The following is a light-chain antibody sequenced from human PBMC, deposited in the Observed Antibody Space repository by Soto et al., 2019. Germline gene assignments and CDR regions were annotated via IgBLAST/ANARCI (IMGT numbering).Light chain of an antibody. CDR3: AAWDDSLNGHV. V-gene: IGLV1-44*01. CDR1: SSNIGRNT. J-gene: IGLJ1*01. CDR2: SNN. Sequence: QSVLTQPPSASGTPGQRVTISCSGSSSNIGRNTVNWYQQLPGTAPKLLIYSNNQRPSGVPDRFSGSKSGTSASLAMSGFQSEDEADYYCAAWDDSLNGHVFGIGTKLTVL.